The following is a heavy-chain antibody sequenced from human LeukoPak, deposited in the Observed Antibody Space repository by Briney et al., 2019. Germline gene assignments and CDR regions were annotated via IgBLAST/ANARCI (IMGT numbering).Heavy chain of an antibody. D-gene: IGHD5-12*01. Sequence: GGSLRLSCAASGFTLSGYVMHWVRQAPGQGPESVSAISPDGNTYYANSVKGRFTISGDNSQNTLYLQMGSLIIEDMAVYYCARENPQGGSDYWGQGTLVTVSS. V-gene: IGHV3-64*01. CDR1: GFTLSGYV. J-gene: IGHJ4*02. CDR3: ARENPQGGSDY. CDR2: ISPDGNT.